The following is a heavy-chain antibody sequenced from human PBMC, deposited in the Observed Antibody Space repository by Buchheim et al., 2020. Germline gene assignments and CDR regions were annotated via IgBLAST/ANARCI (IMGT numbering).Heavy chain of an antibody. CDR2: INYSGRT. V-gene: IGHV4-59*01. J-gene: IGHJ4*02. Sequence: QVQLQESGPGLVKPSETLSLTCTVSGGSISGYNWNWIRQPPGKGLEWIGFINYSGRTNSHPTLRSRVSLSVDPSKNQFSLKLTSVTAADTAVYYCARTGGDHQGGDYWGQGTL. D-gene: IGHD4-17*01. CDR1: GGSISGYN. CDR3: ARTGGDHQGGDY.